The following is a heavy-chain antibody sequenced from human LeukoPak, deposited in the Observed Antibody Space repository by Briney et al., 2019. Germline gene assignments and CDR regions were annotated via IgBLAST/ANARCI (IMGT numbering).Heavy chain of an antibody. CDR3: ARGTHDDFWSGYSET. CDR1: GFIVSRSY. CDR2: IYSSGSA. J-gene: IGHJ5*02. Sequence: PGGSLRLSCAASGFIVSRSYMTWVRQAPGRGLEWVSVIYSSGSAFYADSVKDRFITSRDNSKNTLYLQMNRLRADDTAIYYCARGTHDDFWSGYSETWGQGTRVTVSS. D-gene: IGHD3-3*01. V-gene: IGHV3-66*01.